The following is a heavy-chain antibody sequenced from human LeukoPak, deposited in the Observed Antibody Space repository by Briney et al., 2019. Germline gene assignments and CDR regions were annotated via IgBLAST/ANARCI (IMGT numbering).Heavy chain of an antibody. V-gene: IGHV4-59*12. J-gene: IGHJ6*03. CDR1: GGSISSYY. CDR2: IYYSGST. Sequence: PSETLSLTCTVSGGSISSYYWSWIRQPPGKGLEWIGYIYYSGSTNYNPSLKSRVTISVDTSKNQFSLKLSSVTAADTAVYYCARDSVVRYYYYYMDVWGKGTTVTVSS. CDR3: ARDSVVRYYYYYMDV. D-gene: IGHD2-15*01.